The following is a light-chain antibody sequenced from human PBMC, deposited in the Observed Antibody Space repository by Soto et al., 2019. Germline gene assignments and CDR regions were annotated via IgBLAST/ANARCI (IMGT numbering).Light chain of an antibody. J-gene: IGKJ1*01. CDR3: QKYDRAPAA. CDR1: QDIKKF. V-gene: IGKV1-27*01. Sequence: DIQVTQSPYSLSASPGDRITITCRASQDIKKFLAWYQQKPGEVPHLLIYAASTLRPGVPSRFSGNASGTEFTLTIASLQPEDVATYFCQKYDRAPAAFGQGTKVDVK. CDR2: AAS.